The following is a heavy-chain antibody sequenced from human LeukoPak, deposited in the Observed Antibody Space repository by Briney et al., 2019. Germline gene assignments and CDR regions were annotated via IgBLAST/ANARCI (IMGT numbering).Heavy chain of an antibody. CDR3: ANGCSSTSCPFDY. V-gene: IGHV1-69*13. CDR2: IIASFSTA. J-gene: IGHJ4*02. CDR1: GGTFSRYP. D-gene: IGHD2-2*01. Sequence: SVKVSCKASGGTFSRYPIRWMRPAPGQGLEWMGGIIASFSTANYAPKFQSRAMITADEPTSTAYMELSSLRSEDTAVYYCANGCSSTSCPFDYWGQGTLVTVSS.